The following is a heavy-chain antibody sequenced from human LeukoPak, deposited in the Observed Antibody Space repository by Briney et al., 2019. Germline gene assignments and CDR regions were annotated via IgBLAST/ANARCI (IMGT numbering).Heavy chain of an antibody. Sequence: GRSLRLSCAASGFTFSSYAMHWVRQAPGQGLEWVAVISYDGSNKYYADSVKGRFTISRDNSKNTLYLQMNSLRAEDTAVYYCARVMCGGDCYLYYYMDVWGKGTTVTVSS. J-gene: IGHJ6*03. D-gene: IGHD2-21*02. CDR3: ARVMCGGDCYLYYYMDV. CDR1: GFTFSSYA. V-gene: IGHV3-30*04. CDR2: ISYDGSNK.